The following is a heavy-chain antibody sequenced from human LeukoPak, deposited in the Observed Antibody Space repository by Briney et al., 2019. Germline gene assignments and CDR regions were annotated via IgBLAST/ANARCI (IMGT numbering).Heavy chain of an antibody. CDR1: GYTFTSYG. V-gene: IGHV1-18*01. D-gene: IGHD2-2*01. J-gene: IGHJ5*02. Sequence: ASVKVSCKASGYTFTSYGISWVRQAPGQGLEWMGWISAYNGNTNYAQKLQGRVTMTTDTSTSTAYMELRSLRSDDTAVYYCARSYLIVVVPAALGIDPWGQGTLVTVSS. CDR2: ISAYNGNT. CDR3: ARSYLIVVVPAALGIDP.